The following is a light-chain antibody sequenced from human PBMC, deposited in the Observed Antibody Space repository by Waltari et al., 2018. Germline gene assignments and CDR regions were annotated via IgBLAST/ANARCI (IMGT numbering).Light chain of an antibody. J-gene: IGKJ3*01. CDR2: DAS. Sequence: DIQLTQSPSSLSASVGDRVTITCQASQDISNYLNWYQQKPGKAPKILIFDASNLMTGVPPRFSGGGFGSDFTLTIDHLQPEDFATYYCQNYNILPSFGPGTRVDFK. V-gene: IGKV1-33*01. CDR1: QDISNY. CDR3: QNYNILPS.